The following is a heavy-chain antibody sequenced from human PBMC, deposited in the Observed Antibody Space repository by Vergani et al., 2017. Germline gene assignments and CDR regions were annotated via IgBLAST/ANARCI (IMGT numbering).Heavy chain of an antibody. J-gene: IGHJ6*03. Sequence: QVQVVESGGGVVRPGRSLRLSCAASGFSFSSYGMHWVRQAPGKGLEWVAVISYDGHDKSYADSVKGRFTVSRDNSKDTLYLQMNSLRTEDTAVFYCVRASGYCTRISCDYYYYYCMDVWGKGTTVTVSS. CDR2: ISYDGHDK. CDR3: VRASGYCTRISCDYYYYYCMDV. D-gene: IGHD2-2*03. V-gene: IGHV3-30*03. CDR1: GFSFSSYG.